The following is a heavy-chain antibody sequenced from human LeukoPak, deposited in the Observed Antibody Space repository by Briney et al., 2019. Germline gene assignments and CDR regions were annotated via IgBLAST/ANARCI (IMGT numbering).Heavy chain of an antibody. CDR3: AILTMGEQSDY. D-gene: IGHD3-10*01. V-gene: IGHV4-59*08. CDR1: GGSISSYY. J-gene: IGHJ4*02. Sequence: SETLSLTCTVSGGSISSYYWSWIRQPPGKGLEWIGYIYYSGSTNYNPSLKSRVTISVDTSKNQFSLKLSSVTAADTAVYYCAILTMGEQSDYWGQGTLVTVSS. CDR2: IYYSGST.